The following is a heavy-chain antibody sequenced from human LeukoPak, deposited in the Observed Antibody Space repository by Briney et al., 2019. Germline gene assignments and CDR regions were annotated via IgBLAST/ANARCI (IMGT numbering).Heavy chain of an antibody. CDR2: IYPDDSDT. CDR3: ARPSSVYVPRVEY. D-gene: IGHD5/OR15-5a*01. J-gene: IGHJ4*02. Sequence: PGESLKISCKGSGYSFTSYWIGWVRQMPGKGLEWMGIIYPDDSDTRYSPSFQGQVTISADKSTSTAYLQWSSLQATDTAMYYCARPSSVYVPRVEYWGQGTLVTVSS. CDR1: GYSFTSYW. V-gene: IGHV5-51*01.